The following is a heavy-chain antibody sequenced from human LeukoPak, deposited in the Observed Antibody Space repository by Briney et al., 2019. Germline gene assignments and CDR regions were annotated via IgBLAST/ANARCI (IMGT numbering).Heavy chain of an antibody. CDR3: ARSSVVVAALDY. D-gene: IGHD2-15*01. CDR2: INHSGST. CDR1: GGSISSYY. J-gene: IGHJ4*02. V-gene: IGHV4-34*01. Sequence: PSETLSLTCTVSGGSISSYYWSWIRQPPGKGLEWIGEINHSGSTNYNPSLKSRVTISVDTSKNQFSLKLSSVTAADTAVYYCARSSVVVAALDYWGQGTLVTVSS.